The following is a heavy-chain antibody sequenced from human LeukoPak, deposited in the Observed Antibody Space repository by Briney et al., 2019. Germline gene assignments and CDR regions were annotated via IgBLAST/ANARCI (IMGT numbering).Heavy chain of an antibody. J-gene: IGHJ4*02. CDR3: ARDPHCSSTSCYDWEIDY. D-gene: IGHD2-2*01. Sequence: LSLTCTVSGYSISSGYYWGWIRQPPGKGLEWVSYISSSGSTIYYADSVKGRFTISRDNAKNSLYLQMNSLRAEDTAVYYCARDPHCSSTSCYDWEIDYWGQGTLVTVSS. CDR1: GYSISSGYY. V-gene: IGHV3-11*01. CDR2: ISSSGSTI.